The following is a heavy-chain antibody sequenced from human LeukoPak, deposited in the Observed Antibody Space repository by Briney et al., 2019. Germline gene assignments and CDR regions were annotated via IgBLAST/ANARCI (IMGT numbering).Heavy chain of an antibody. CDR1: GYTFTSYG. CDR3: ARDKSARSMFGIDY. V-gene: IGHV1-18*01. CDR2: ISAYNGNT. D-gene: IGHD3-10*02. J-gene: IGHJ4*02. Sequence: GSVKVSCKASGYTFTSYGISWVRQAPGQGLEWMGWISAYNGNTNYAQKLQGRVTMTTDTSTSTAYMELRSLRSDDTAVYYCARDKSARSMFGIDYWGQGTLVTVSS.